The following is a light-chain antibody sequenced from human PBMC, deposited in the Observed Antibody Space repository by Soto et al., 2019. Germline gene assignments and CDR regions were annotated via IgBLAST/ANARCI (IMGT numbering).Light chain of an antibody. J-gene: IGKJ1*01. V-gene: IGKV3-15*01. CDR2: DAS. CDR1: QSVSSN. CDR3: HQYNSWPRT. Sequence: EIVITQSPATLSVSQGERATLSCRASQSVSSNLAWYQQKPGQAPRLLIYDASTRATGIPARFSGSGSGTEFTLTISSLQSEDFAVYYCHQYNSWPRTFGQGTQVDIK.